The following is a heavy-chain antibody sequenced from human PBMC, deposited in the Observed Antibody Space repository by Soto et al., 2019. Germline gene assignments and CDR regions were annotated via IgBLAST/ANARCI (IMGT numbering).Heavy chain of an antibody. CDR3: ARTFDTITYYFDY. CDR2: ISFDGYII. V-gene: IGHV3-30-3*01. CDR1: EFSFSSYA. Sequence: GGSLRLSCAASEFSFSSYAMHWIRQAPGKGLEWVAVISFDGYIIHYADSVKGRFIISRDNSKNTLYLQMHSLSGEDTAVYYCARTFDTITYYFDYWGQGTLVTVSS. J-gene: IGHJ4*02. D-gene: IGHD3-9*01.